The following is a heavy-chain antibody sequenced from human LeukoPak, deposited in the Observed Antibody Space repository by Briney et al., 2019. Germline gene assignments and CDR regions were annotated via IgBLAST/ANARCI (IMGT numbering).Heavy chain of an antibody. Sequence: GESLKISCKGSGYSFPTYWIAWVRQMPGKGLEWMGIIYPDESNIRYSPSFQGQVTISANKSISTAYLQWSSLKASDTAMYYCARPPSRGYSSSFEYWGQGTLVTVSS. D-gene: IGHD2-2*03. CDR2: IYPDESNI. J-gene: IGHJ4*02. V-gene: IGHV5-51*01. CDR1: GYSFPTYW. CDR3: ARPPSRGYSSSFEY.